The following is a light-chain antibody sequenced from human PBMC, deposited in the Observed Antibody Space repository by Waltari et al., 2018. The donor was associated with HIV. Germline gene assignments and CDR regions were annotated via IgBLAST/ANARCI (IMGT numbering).Light chain of an antibody. J-gene: IGLJ2*01. Sequence: QSALTQPRSVSGSPGQSVTISCTGTSSDVGVYNFVSWYQKHPGKAPKLMIYDVSKRPSGVPDRFSGSTSGNTASLTISGLQAEDEADYYCCSYAGSYPVVFGGGTKLTVL. CDR2: DVS. V-gene: IGLV2-11*01. CDR1: SSDVGVYNF. CDR3: CSYAGSYPVV.